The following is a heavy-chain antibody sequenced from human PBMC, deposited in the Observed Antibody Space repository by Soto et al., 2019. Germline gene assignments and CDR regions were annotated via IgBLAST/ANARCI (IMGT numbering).Heavy chain of an antibody. Sequence: QVQLQESGLGLVKPSETLSLTCTVSGGSISSYYWSWIRQPPGKGLEWIGYIYYSGSTNYNPSLKSRVTISVDTSKNQFSLKLSSVTAADTAVYYCARAGAAAGTWFDPWGQGTLVTVSS. CDR3: ARAGAAAGTWFDP. CDR1: GGSISSYY. CDR2: IYYSGST. V-gene: IGHV4-59*08. J-gene: IGHJ5*02. D-gene: IGHD6-13*01.